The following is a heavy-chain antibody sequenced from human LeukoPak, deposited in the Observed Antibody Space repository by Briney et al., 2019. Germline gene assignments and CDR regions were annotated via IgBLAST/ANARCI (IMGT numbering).Heavy chain of an antibody. J-gene: IGHJ4*02. Sequence: ASVKVSCKVSGYTLTELSMYWVRQAPGKGLEWMGGFDPEDGETIYAQKFQGRVTMTEDTSTDTAYMELSSLRSEDTAVYYCATAASSGWPGNFDYWGQGTLVAVSS. V-gene: IGHV1-24*01. CDR2: FDPEDGET. CDR3: ATAASSGWPGNFDY. D-gene: IGHD6-19*01. CDR1: GYTLTELS.